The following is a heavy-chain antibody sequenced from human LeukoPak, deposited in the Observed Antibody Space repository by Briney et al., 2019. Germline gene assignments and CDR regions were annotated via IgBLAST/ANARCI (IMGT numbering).Heavy chain of an antibody. CDR3: AGGPIIAPYPGDYYYYYMDV. J-gene: IGHJ6*03. Sequence: GASVKVSCKASGGTFSSYAISWVRQAPGQGLEWMGGIIPIFGTANYAQKFQGRVTITADESTSTAYMELSSLRSEDTAVYYCAGGPIIAPYPGDYYYYYMDVWGKGTTVTVSS. D-gene: IGHD6-13*01. CDR2: IIPIFGTA. CDR1: GGTFSSYA. V-gene: IGHV1-69*13.